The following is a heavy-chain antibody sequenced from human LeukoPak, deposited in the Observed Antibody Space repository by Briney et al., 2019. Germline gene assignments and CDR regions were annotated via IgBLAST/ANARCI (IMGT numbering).Heavy chain of an antibody. J-gene: IGHJ2*01. CDR1: IFTFSNYY. CDR3: ARDRYGSGSYYNWYFDL. V-gene: IGHV3-11*01. CDR2: LSSSGSTI. Sequence: GVSVRLFCAASIFTFSNYYMRWMRQARGRGRVGVSYLSSSGSTIYQADSVRGRFTISRDNAKNSLYLQMNSLRAEDTAVYYCARDRYGSGSYYNWYFDLWGRGTLVTVSS. D-gene: IGHD3-10*01.